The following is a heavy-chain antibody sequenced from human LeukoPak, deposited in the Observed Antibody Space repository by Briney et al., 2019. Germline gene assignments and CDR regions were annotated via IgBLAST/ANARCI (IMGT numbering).Heavy chain of an antibody. Sequence: PSETLSLTCTVSGGSISPSYWSWIRQPPGKGLEWIGSIYYSGSTYYNPSLKSRVTISVDTSKNQFSLKLSSVTAADTAVYYCARVLYCSSTSCYPVFDYWGQGTLVAVSS. D-gene: IGHD2-2*01. V-gene: IGHV4-39*07. CDR2: IYYSGST. J-gene: IGHJ4*02. CDR3: ARVLYCSSTSCYPVFDY. CDR1: GGSISPSY.